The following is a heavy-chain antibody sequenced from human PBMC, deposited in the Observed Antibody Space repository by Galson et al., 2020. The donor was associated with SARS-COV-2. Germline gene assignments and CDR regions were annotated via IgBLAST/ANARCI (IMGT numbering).Heavy chain of an antibody. CDR2: ISSSGDRT. CDR3: AKIGKLANWYFDI. Sequence: GGSLRLSCAASGFAFSNHGMSWVRQAPGKGLEWVSSISSSGDRTYYADSVKGRFSVSRDNSKNTLYLQMNSLRADNTAVYYCAKIGKLANWYFDIWGRGTLVTV. J-gene: IGHJ2*01. D-gene: IGHD3-3*02. V-gene: IGHV3-23*01. CDR1: GFAFSNHG.